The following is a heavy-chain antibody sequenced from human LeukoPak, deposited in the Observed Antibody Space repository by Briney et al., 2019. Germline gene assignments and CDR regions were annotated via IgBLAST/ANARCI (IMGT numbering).Heavy chain of an antibody. CDR2: INHSGST. V-gene: IGHV4-34*01. CDR3: ARLGYGDADY. CDR1: GGSFSGYY. J-gene: IGHJ4*02. D-gene: IGHD4-17*01. Sequence: SETLSLTCAVYGGSFSGYYWSWIRQPPGKGLEWIGEINHSGSTNYNPSLESRVTISVDTSKNQFSLKLSSVTAADTAVYYCARLGYGDADYWGQGTLVTVSS.